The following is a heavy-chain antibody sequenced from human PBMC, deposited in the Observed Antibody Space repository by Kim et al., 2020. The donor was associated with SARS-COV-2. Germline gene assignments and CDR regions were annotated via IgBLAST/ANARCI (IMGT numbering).Heavy chain of an antibody. D-gene: IGHD3-22*01. V-gene: IGHV3-48*02. CDR2: ISSSSSTI. Sequence: GGSLRLSCAASGFTFSSYSMNWVRQAPGKGLEWVSYISSSSSTIYYADSVKGRFTISRDNAKNSLYLQMNSLRDEDTAVYYCARDDVTMIVADPGPPDYWGQGTLVTVSS. J-gene: IGHJ4*02. CDR3: ARDDVTMIVADPGPPDY. CDR1: GFTFSSYS.